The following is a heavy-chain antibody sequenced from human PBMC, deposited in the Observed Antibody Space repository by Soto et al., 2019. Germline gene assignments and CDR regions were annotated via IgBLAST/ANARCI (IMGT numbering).Heavy chain of an antibody. Sequence: QVQLQESGPGLVKPSETLSLTCTVSGASFSNSYWSWIRRPAGKGLGWIGRISASGNTNYNPSLRRRVTMTIDTSKNQFSLTVTTVTAADTALYYCAKESGAPAGTAEYWGQGILVTVSS. CDR3: AKESGAPAGTAEY. J-gene: IGHJ4*02. CDR2: ISASGNT. D-gene: IGHD1-1*01. V-gene: IGHV4-4*07. CDR1: GASFSNSY.